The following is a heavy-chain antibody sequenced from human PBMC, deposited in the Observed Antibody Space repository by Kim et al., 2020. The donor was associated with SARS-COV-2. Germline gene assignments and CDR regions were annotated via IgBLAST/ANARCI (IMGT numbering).Heavy chain of an antibody. CDR3: ARDDGY. V-gene: IGHV3-30*01. Sequence: YDGTNKYYVDSGKGRFTISRDSSKITLYLQMNSLRPEDTAIYYCARDDGYWGQGTLVTVSS. J-gene: IGHJ4*02. CDR2: YDGTNK.